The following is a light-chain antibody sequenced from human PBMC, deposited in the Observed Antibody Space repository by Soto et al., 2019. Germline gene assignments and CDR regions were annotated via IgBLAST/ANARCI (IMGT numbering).Light chain of an antibody. CDR3: QQYGSSPRT. CDR2: GAS. Sequence: EIVLTQSPGTLSLSPGERATLSCRASETVAGSYLAWYQQKPGQAPRLLIYGASSRATGIPDRFSGSGSGTDLTITISRLEPEDFEVYYCQQYGSSPRTFGQGTKVDIK. J-gene: IGKJ1*01. CDR1: ETVAGSY. V-gene: IGKV3-20*01.